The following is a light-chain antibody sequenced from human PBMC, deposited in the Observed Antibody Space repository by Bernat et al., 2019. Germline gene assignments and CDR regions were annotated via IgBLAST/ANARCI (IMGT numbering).Light chain of an antibody. CDR1: QSISSW. J-gene: IGKJ4*01. V-gene: IGKV1-5*03. Sequence: DIQMTQSPSTLSASVGDRVTITCRASQSISSWLAGYQQKPGKAPKLLIYKASSLESGVPSRFSGSGSGTEFTLTISSLQPDDFATYYCKQYNSYSPVTFGGGTKVEIK. CDR3: KQYNSYSPVT. CDR2: KAS.